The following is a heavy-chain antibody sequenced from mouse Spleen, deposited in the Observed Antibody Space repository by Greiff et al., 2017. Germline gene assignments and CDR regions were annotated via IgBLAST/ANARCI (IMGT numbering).Heavy chain of an antibody. CDR1: GYSITSGYY. D-gene: IGHD2-1*01. Sequence: VQLQQSGPGLVKPSQSLSLTCSVTGYSITSGYYWNWIRQFPGNNLEWMGYISYDGSNNYNPSLKNRISITRDTSKNQFFLKLNSVTTEDTATYYCASYYGNYFYAMDYWGQGTSVTVSS. J-gene: IGHJ4*01. CDR2: ISYDGSN. CDR3: ASYYGNYFYAMDY. V-gene: IGHV3-6*01.